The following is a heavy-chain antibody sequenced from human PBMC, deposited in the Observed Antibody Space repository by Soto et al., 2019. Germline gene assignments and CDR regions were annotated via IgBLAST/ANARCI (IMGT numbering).Heavy chain of an antibody. V-gene: IGHV1-2*04. J-gene: IGHJ4*02. Sequence: GASVKVSCKASGYTFTGYYMHWVRQAPGQGLEWMGWINPNSGGTNYAQKFQGWVTMTRDTSISTAYMELSRLRSDDTAVYYCARGGGSSGCRFDYWGQGTLVTVSS. CDR2: INPNSGGT. CDR3: ARGGGSSGCRFDY. CDR1: GYTFTGYY. D-gene: IGHD6-19*01.